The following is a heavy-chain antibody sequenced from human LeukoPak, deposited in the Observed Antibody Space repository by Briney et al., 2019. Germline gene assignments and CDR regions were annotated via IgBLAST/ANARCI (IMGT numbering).Heavy chain of an antibody. J-gene: IGHJ2*01. CDR1: GGSISSGGYY. V-gene: IGHV4-31*03. Sequence: PSQTLSLTCTVSGGSISSGGYYWSWIRQHPGKGLEWIGYIYYSGNTYYNPSLKSRVTISLDTSQNQFSLKLSSVTAADTAVYYCAYSSGYDYWYFDLWGRGTLVTVSS. D-gene: IGHD5-12*01. CDR3: AYSSGYDYWYFDL. CDR2: IYYSGNT.